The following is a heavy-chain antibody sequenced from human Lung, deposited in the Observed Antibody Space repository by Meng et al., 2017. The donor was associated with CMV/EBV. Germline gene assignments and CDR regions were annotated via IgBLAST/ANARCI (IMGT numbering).Heavy chain of an antibody. V-gene: IGHV1-2*02. CDR3: ASGSSIVVVPAANYYYGMDV. Sequence: GYYMHWVRQAPGPGLEWMGWINPNSGGTNYAQKFQGRVTMTRDTSISTAYMELSRLRSDDTAVYYCASGSSIVVVPAANYYYGMDVWGQGTTVTVSS. D-gene: IGHD2-2*01. CDR1: GYY. J-gene: IGHJ6*02. CDR2: INPNSGGT.